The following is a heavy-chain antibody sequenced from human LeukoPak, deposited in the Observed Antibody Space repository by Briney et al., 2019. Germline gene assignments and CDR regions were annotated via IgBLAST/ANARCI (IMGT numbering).Heavy chain of an antibody. CDR1: GYTFTSYG. CDR3: ARGLMGSGLNWFDP. V-gene: IGHV1-18*01. D-gene: IGHD2-8*01. Sequence: ASVKVSCKASGYTFTSYGISWVRQAPGQGLEWMGWISAYNGNTNYAQTLQGRVTMGTDTSTSTAYLELRSLRSDDTAVYYCARGLMGSGLNWFDPWGQGTLVTVSS. CDR2: ISAYNGNT. J-gene: IGHJ5*02.